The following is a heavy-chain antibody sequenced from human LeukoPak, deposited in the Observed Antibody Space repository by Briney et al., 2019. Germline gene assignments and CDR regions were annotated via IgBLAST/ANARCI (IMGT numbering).Heavy chain of an antibody. Sequence: GSSVKVSCKASGGTFSSYAISWVRQAPGQGLEWMGGIIPIFGTANYAQKFQGRVTITADESTSTAYMELSSLRSEDTAVYYCARGGELNIWARPSSHYYYYMDVWGKGTTVTVSS. CDR3: ARGGELNIWARPSSHYYYYMDV. CDR1: GGTFSSYA. D-gene: IGHD3-10*01. J-gene: IGHJ6*03. V-gene: IGHV1-69*01. CDR2: IIPIFGTA.